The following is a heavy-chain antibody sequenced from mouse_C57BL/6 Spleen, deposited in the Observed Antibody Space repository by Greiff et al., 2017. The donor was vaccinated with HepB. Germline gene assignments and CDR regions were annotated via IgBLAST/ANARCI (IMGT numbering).Heavy chain of an antibody. CDR2: IWTGGGT. Sequence: QVQLKDSGPGLVAPSQSLSITCTVSGFSLTSYAISWVRQPPGKGLEWLGVIWTGGGTNYNSALKSRLSISKDNSKSQVFLKMNSLQTDDTARYYCARNRDLLWNGGLFAYWGQGTLVTVSA. J-gene: IGHJ3*01. CDR1: GFSLTSYA. V-gene: IGHV2-9-1*01. D-gene: IGHD2-1*01. CDR3: ARNRDLLWNGGLFAY.